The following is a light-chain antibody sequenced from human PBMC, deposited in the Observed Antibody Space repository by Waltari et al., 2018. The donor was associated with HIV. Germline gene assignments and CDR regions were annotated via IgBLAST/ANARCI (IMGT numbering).Light chain of an antibody. V-gene: IGLV2-14*01. CDR1: NSDIGAYDY. CDR3: SSYAATTTIV. J-gene: IGLJ3*02. Sequence: QSVLTQPASVSGSPGQSITISCTGTNSDIGAYDYVSWYPQHPGKAPKLLIYEVTIRSPGISYRFFGSKSGNTASMTISGLQAEDEAHYYCSSYAATTTIVFGGGTRLTVL. CDR2: EVT.